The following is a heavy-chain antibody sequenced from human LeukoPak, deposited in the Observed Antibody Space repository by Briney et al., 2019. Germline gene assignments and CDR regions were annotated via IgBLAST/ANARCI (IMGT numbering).Heavy chain of an antibody. CDR1: GYTFTSYG. D-gene: IGHD6-19*01. CDR2: ISAYNGNT. CDR3: ARGHSSGRDYYFDT. V-gene: IGHV1-18*01. J-gene: IGHJ4*02. Sequence: ASVKVSCKASGYTFTSYGISWVRQAPRQGLEWMGWISAYNGNTNYAQKLQGRVTMTTDTSTTTAYMELRSLKSDDTAVYYCARGHSSGRDYYFDTWGQGTLVTVSS.